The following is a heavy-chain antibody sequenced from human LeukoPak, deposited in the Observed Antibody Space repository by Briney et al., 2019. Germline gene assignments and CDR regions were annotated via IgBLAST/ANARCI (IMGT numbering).Heavy chain of an antibody. V-gene: IGHV4-34*08. CDR2: INHSGST. J-gene: IGHJ4*02. Sequence: GSLRLSCAASGFTFSSYAMSWIRQPPGKGLEWIGEINHSGSTYYNPSLKSRVTISVDSFKNQFSLKLTSVTAADTAVYYCATLGEYYDSSGYYYNWGQGTLVTVSS. CDR1: GFTFSSYA. D-gene: IGHD3-22*01. CDR3: ATLGEYYDSSGYYYN.